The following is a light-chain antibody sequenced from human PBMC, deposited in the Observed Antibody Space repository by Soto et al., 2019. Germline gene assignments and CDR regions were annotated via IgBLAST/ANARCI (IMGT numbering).Light chain of an antibody. J-gene: IGLJ2*01. CDR1: GSDVGNHNL. V-gene: IGLV2-23*01. Sequence: QSALTQPASVSGSPGQSITLSCTGTGSDVGNHNLVSWYQQYSGQAPKLIIYEGDKRPSGVSNRFSGSKSGNTASLTISGLQAEDEADYYCCSYSAISTLVFGGGTKLTVL. CDR2: EGD. CDR3: CSYSAISTLV.